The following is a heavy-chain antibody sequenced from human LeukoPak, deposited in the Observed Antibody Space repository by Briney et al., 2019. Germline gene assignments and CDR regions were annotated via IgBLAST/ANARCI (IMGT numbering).Heavy chain of an antibody. CDR2: IIPIFGTA. CDR3: AREVPNTAFDY. V-gene: IGHV1-69*13. D-gene: IGHD2-21*02. CDR1: GGTFSSYA. J-gene: IGHJ4*02. Sequence: SVKVSCKASGGTFSSYAISWVRQAPGQGLEWMGGIIPIFGTANYAQKFQGRVTITADESTSTAYMELRSLRSDDTAVYYCAREVPNTAFDYWGQGTLVTVSS.